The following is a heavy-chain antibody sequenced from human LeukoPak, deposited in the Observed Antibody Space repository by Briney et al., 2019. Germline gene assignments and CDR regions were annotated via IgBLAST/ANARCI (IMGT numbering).Heavy chain of an antibody. J-gene: IGHJ6*03. CDR1: GFTFSRYD. CDR2: INSDGDST. CDR3: ARGNSNYFHYYYMDV. Sequence: GGSLRLSCAASGFTFSRYDMHWVRQAPGKGLEYVSTINSDGDSTYYANSVKGRFTMSRDNSKNTLYLQMGSLRPEDMAVYYCARGNSNYFHYYYMDVWGKGTTVTVSS. D-gene: IGHD4-11*01. V-gene: IGHV3-64*01.